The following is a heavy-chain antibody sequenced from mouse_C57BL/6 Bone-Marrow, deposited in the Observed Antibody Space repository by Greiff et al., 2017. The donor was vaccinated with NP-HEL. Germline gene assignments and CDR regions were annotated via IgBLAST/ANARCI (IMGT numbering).Heavy chain of an antibody. CDR2: IDPENGDT. CDR1: GFNIKDDY. J-gene: IGHJ3*01. CDR3: TSLLSLFAY. D-gene: IGHD1-1*02. Sequence: EVQLQQSGAELVRPGASVKLSCTASGFNIKDDYMHLVKQRPEQGLEWIGWIDPENGDTEYASKFQGKATITADTSSNTAYLQLSSLTSEDTAVYYCTSLLSLFAYWGQGTLVTVSA. V-gene: IGHV14-4*01.